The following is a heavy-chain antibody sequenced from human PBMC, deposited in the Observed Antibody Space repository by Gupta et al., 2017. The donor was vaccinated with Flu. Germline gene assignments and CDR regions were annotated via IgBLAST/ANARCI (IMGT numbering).Heavy chain of an antibody. J-gene: IGHJ4*02. V-gene: IGHV3-11*01. D-gene: IGHD1-26*01. CDR3: AREIMGATPPGYYGDD. CDR2: IGSRRTI. Sequence: QVQLVASGGGLVKPGGSLRLACAASRFTFRDYYMSWIRQAPGKGLEWVSNIGSRRTIYYADSVSGRVTNSRDNTKTSLLLEMSSRRVGDTAVYYRAREIMGATPPGYYGDDWGQGGGVTVSS. CDR1: RFTFRDYY.